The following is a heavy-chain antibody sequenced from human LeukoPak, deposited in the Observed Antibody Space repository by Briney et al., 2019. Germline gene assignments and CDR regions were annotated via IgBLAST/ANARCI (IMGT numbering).Heavy chain of an antibody. Sequence: SQTLSLTCVISGDSVSSNIAAWNWVRQSPSRGLEWLGRTYYRSKWYNDYALSVRSRITINPDTSTNQFSLQLNSVTPEDTAVYYCARTVPQQVIHRDNIYFYYYMDVWGKGTTVTVSS. D-gene: IGHD2-21*01. V-gene: IGHV6-1*01. J-gene: IGHJ6*03. CDR1: GDSVSSNIAA. CDR2: TYYRSKWYN. CDR3: ARTVPQQVIHRDNIYFYYYMDV.